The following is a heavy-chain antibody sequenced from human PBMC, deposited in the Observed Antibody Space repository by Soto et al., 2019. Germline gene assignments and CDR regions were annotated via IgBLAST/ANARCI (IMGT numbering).Heavy chain of an antibody. V-gene: IGHV1-2*02. Sequence: QVQLVQSGAEVKKPGASVKVSCKASGFDFNAYYIHWVRQAPRQGFEWMGWINGNSGEYQDAQKFHGRVTLTRDTSTKTAYLEMKGLTSDDTAVYFCARDYYLDFWGQGTLVSVSS. CDR1: GFDFNAYY. J-gene: IGHJ4*02. CDR2: INGNSGEY. D-gene: IGHD3-10*01. CDR3: ARDYYLDF.